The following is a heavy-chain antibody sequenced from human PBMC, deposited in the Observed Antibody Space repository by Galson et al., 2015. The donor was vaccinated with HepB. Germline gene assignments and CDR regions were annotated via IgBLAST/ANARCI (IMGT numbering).Heavy chain of an antibody. Sequence: SLRLSCAGSGFTFSNYGLHWVRQAPGKGLEWVAGISYDGSNKYYADSVKGRFTISRDNSKNTLYLQMNSLRAGDTALYYCAKDPYLYSALAGTMAGFDYWGQGTLVTVSS. CDR3: AKDPYLYSALAGTMAGFDY. V-gene: IGHV3-30*18. CDR1: GFTFSNYG. D-gene: IGHD6-19*01. J-gene: IGHJ4*02. CDR2: ISYDGSNK.